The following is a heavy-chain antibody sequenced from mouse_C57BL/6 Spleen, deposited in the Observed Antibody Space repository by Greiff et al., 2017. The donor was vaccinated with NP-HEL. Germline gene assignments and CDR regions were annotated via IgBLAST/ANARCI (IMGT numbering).Heavy chain of an antibody. V-gene: IGHV5-9*01. CDR3: ARPPITTVVGGYFDY. CDR1: GFTFSSYT. J-gene: IGHJ2*01. CDR2: ISGGGGNT. D-gene: IGHD1-1*01. Sequence: EVKLEESGGGLVKPGGSLKLSCAASGFTFSSYTMSWVRQTPEKRLEWVATISGGGGNTYYPDSVKGRFTISRDNAKNTLYLQMSSLRSEDTALYYCARPPITTVVGGYFDYWGQGTTLTVSS.